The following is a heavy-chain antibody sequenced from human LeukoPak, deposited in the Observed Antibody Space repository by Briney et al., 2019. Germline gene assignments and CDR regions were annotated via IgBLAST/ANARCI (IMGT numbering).Heavy chain of an antibody. V-gene: IGHV1-46*01. CDR2: IRPSGST. CDR1: GYTFTSYY. J-gene: IGHJ5*02. CDR3: ARGRNWFDP. Sequence: GASVKVSCKASGYTFTSYYIHWVRQAPGQGLEYMGIIRPSGSTAYAQKFQGRVTMTRDTSTSAVYMELSSLRSEDTAVYYCARGRNWFDPWGQGTLVTVSS.